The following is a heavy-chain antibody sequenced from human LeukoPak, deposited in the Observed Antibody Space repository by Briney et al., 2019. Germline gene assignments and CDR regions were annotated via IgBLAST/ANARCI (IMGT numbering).Heavy chain of an antibody. CDR1: GYTFTSYA. CDR2: INAGNGNT. V-gene: IGHV1-3*01. D-gene: IGHD4-11*01. Sequence: GASVKVSCKASGYTFTSYAMHWVRQATGQRLEWMGWINAGNGNTKYSQKFQGRVTITRDTSASTAYMELSSLRSEDTAVYYCARVGPTVTTPYYYYGMDVWGQGTTVTVSS. J-gene: IGHJ6*02. CDR3: ARVGPTVTTPYYYYGMDV.